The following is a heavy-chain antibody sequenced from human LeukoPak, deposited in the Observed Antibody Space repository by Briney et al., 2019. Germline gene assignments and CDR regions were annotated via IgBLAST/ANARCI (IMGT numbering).Heavy chain of an antibody. Sequence: RASVKVSCKASGYTFTGYYMHWVRQAPGQGLEWMGRINPNSGGTNYAQKFQGRVTITADESTSTAYMELSSLRSEDTAVYYCARDPYSSNPGVVYYYYGMDVWGQGTTVTVSS. CDR3: ARDPYSSNPGVVYYYYGMDV. CDR1: GYTFTGYY. D-gene: IGHD6-19*01. J-gene: IGHJ6*02. V-gene: IGHV1-2*06. CDR2: INPNSGGT.